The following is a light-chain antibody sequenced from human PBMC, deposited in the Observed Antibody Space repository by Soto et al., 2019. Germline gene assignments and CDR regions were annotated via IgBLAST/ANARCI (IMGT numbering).Light chain of an antibody. Sequence: DIQMTQSPSSLSASVGDRVTITCQARQDIRNSLNWYQQKPGKAPKLLVFDASDLETGVPSRFSGSGSGTDFTFTVSSLQPEDIATYYCQQYENLPLTFGGGTKVEIK. CDR2: DAS. V-gene: IGKV1-33*01. CDR3: QQYENLPLT. J-gene: IGKJ4*01. CDR1: QDIRNS.